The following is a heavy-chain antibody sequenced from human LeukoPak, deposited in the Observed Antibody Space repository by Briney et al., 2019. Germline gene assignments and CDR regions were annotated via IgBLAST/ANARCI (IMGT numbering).Heavy chain of an antibody. V-gene: IGHV3-74*01. Sequence: PGGSLRLSCAASGFTFSSYWMHWVRQAPGKGLVWVSRINSDGSSTSYADSVKGRFTISRDNAKNTLYLQMNSLRAEDTAVYYCARVAYCGGDCYPTCYDPEPFDYWGQGTLVTVSS. D-gene: IGHD2-21*01. CDR1: GFTFSSYW. J-gene: IGHJ4*02. CDR2: INSDGSST. CDR3: ARVAYCGGDCYPTCYDPEPFDY.